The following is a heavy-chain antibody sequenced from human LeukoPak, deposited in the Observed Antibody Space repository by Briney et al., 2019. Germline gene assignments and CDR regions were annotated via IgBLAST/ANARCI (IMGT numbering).Heavy chain of an antibody. CDR1: GGSISSYY. CDR2: IYYSGST. Sequence: SETLSLTCTVSGGSISSYYWSWIRRPPGKGLEWIGYIYYSGSTNYNPSLKSRVTISVDTSKNQFSLKLSSVTAADTAVYYCARVAMFFDWPDYFDYWGQGTLVTVSS. CDR3: ARVAMFFDWPDYFDY. V-gene: IGHV4-59*01. J-gene: IGHJ4*02. D-gene: IGHD3-9*01.